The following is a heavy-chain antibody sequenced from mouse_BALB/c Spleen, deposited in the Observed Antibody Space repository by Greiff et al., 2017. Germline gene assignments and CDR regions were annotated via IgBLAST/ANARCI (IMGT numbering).Heavy chain of an antibody. D-gene: IGHD2-1*01. J-gene: IGHJ3*01. CDR2: INPGSGGT. Sequence: QVHVKQSGAELVRPGTSVKVSCKASGYAFTNYLIEWVKQRPGQGLEWIGVINPGSGGTNYNEKFKGKATLTADKSSSTAYMQLSSLTSDDSAVYFCASGNYLFAYWGQGTLVTVSA. CDR1: GYAFTNYL. V-gene: IGHV1-54*01. CDR3: ASGNYLFAY.